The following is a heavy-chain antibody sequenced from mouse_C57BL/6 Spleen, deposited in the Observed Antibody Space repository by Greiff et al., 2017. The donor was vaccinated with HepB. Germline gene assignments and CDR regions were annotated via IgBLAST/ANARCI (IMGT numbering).Heavy chain of an antibody. D-gene: IGHD4-1*01. CDR3: ARSQLTGLDY. CDR2: IYPGDGDT. CDR1: GYSFSSSW. V-gene: IGHV1-82*01. J-gene: IGHJ2*01. Sequence: VKLVESGPELVKPGASVKISCKASGYSFSSSWMNWVKQRPGKGLEWIGRIYPGDGDTNYNGKFKGKATRTADKSSSTAYMQLSSLTSEDSAVYFCARSQLTGLDYWGQGTTLTVSS.